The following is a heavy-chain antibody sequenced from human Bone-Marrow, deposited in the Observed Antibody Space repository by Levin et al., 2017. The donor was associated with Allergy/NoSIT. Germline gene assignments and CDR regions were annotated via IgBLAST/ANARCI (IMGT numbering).Heavy chain of an antibody. CDR3: AKDQGFNHGYGFDY. J-gene: IGHJ4*02. D-gene: IGHD5-18*01. V-gene: IGHV3-23*01. CDR1: GFIFSSYA. CDR2: ITGSGCVT. Sequence: GGSLRLSCAASGFIFSSYAMSWVRQAPGKGLEWVSFITGSGCVTDYADSVKGRFIITRDNSKNMVYLDMDTLRADDTAVYYCAKDQGFNHGYGFDYWGQGTLVTVSS.